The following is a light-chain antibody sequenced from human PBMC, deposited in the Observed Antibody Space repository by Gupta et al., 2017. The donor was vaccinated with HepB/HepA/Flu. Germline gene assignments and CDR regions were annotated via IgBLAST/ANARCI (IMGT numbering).Light chain of an antibody. J-gene: IGKJ4*01. Sequence: DIQMTQAPSSLSASVGDRVIITCRASESISRYVNWYQQKPGKAPNLLIYTASTVDSGVPSRISGSASATDFPLTISMLHPEDFASHCCQQSDSTRNSFGRGTNLEIK. CDR3: QQSDSTRNS. CDR2: TAS. V-gene: IGKV1-39*01. CDR1: ESISRY.